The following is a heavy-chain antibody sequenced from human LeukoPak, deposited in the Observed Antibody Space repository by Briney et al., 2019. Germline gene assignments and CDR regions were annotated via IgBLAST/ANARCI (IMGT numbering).Heavy chain of an antibody. Sequence: GASVKVSCKASGYTFTGYYMHWVRQAPGQGLEWMGWINPNSGGTNYAQKFQGRVTMTRDTSISTAYMELSRLRSDDTAVYYCARDLHRYSSYYLDYWGQGTLVSVSS. V-gene: IGHV1-2*02. CDR3: ARDLHRYSSYYLDY. D-gene: IGHD5-18*01. J-gene: IGHJ4*02. CDR2: INPNSGGT. CDR1: GYTFTGYY.